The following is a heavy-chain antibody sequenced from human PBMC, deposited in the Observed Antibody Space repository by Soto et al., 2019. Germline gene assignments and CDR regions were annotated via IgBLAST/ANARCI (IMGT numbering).Heavy chain of an antibody. V-gene: IGHV4-4*07. CDR3: ARNVRSNYGMDV. CDR1: GGSISSYY. J-gene: IGHJ6*02. CDR2: IYTSGNT. D-gene: IGHD1-26*01. Sequence: SETLSLTCTVPGGSISSYYWSWTRQPAGKGLEWIGRIYTSGNTNYNPSLKSRVTMSVDTSKNQFSLRVSSVTAADTAVYYCARNVRSNYGMDVWGQGTTVTVSS.